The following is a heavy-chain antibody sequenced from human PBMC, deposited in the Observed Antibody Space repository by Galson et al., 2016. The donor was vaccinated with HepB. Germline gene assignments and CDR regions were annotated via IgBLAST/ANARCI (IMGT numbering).Heavy chain of an antibody. Sequence: SLRLSCAASRFTLSSYSMNWVRQAPGRGLEWVSYISRSSSTIYYADSVKGRFTISRDNAKNSLYLQMNSLRDEDTAVYYCASALGIHDYYGMDVWGQGTTVTVSS. J-gene: IGHJ6*02. CDR2: ISRSSSTI. CDR1: RFTLSSYS. CDR3: ASALGIHDYYGMDV. V-gene: IGHV3-48*02. D-gene: IGHD5-18*01.